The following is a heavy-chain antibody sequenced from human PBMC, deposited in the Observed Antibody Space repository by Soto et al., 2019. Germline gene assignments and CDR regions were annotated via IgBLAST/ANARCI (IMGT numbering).Heavy chain of an antibody. J-gene: IGHJ4*02. CDR2: ISGGGDST. CDR3: ARLLHSTSPN. D-gene: IGHD6-6*01. V-gene: IGHV3-23*01. CDR1: GFTFSSYA. Sequence: GGSLRLSCAASGFTFSSYAMSWVRQAPGKGLEWVSAISGGGDSTYYADSVKGRFTISRDNSKNTLFLQMNSLRAEDTAIYYCARLLHSTSPNWGQGTLVTVSS.